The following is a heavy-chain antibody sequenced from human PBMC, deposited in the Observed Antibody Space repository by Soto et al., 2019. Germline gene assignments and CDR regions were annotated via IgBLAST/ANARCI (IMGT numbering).Heavy chain of an antibody. Sequence: SETLSLTCTVSGGSISSYYWSWIRQPPGKGLEWIGYIYYSGSTNYNPSLKSRVTISVDTSKNQFSLKLSSVTAADTAVYYCARHYRPTTASTYYYYYMDVWGKGTTVTVSS. D-gene: IGHD1-26*01. CDR2: IYYSGST. V-gene: IGHV4-59*08. CDR3: ARHYRPTTASTYYYYYMDV. J-gene: IGHJ6*03. CDR1: GGSISSYY.